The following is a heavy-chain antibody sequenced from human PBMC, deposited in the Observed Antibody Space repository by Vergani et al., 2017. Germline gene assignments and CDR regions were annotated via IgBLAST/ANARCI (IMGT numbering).Heavy chain of an antibody. CDR2: IIPIFGTA. CDR3: ARAGGGYCTNGVCHYNWFDP. V-gene: IGHV1-69*01. Sequence: VQLVQSGAEVKKPGSSVKVSCKASGGTFSSYAISWVRQAPGQGLEWMGGIIPIFGTANYAQKFQGRVTITADESTSTAYMELSSLRSEDTAVYYCARAGGGYCTNGVCHYNWFDPWGQGTLVTVSS. D-gene: IGHD2-8*01. CDR1: GGTFSSYA. J-gene: IGHJ5*02.